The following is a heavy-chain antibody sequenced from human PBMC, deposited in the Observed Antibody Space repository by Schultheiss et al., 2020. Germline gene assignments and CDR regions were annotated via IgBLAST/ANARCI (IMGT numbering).Heavy chain of an antibody. CDR2: IYYSGST. J-gene: IGHJ5*02. V-gene: IGHV4-61*08. CDR3: ARAELWTYNWFDP. CDR1: GGSISSGGYY. Sequence: GSLRLSCTVSGGSISSGGYYWSWIRQHPGKGLEWIGYIYYSGSTNYNPSLKSRVTISVDTSKNQFSLKLSSVTAADTAVYYCARAELWTYNWFDPWGQGTLVTVSS. D-gene: IGHD5-18*01.